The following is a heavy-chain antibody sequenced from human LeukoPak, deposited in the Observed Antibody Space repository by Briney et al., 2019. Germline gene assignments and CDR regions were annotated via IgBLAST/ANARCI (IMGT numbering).Heavy chain of an antibody. CDR3: AREVAAAGSEPLSYYYYYMDV. V-gene: IGHV1-69*05. CDR1: GGTFSSYA. D-gene: IGHD6-13*01. Sequence: ASVKVSCKASGGTFSSYAISWVRQAPGQGLEWMGGIIPIFGTANYAQKFQGRVTITTDESTSTAYIELSSLRSEDTAVYYCAREVAAAGSEPLSYYYYYMDVWGKGTTVTVSS. CDR2: IIPIFGTA. J-gene: IGHJ6*03.